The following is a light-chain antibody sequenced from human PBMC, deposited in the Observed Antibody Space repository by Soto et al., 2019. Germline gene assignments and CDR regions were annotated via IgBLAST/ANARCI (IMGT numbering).Light chain of an antibody. Sequence: EIVLPQSPATLSLSPGQRVTLSCRASQSVSNYLAWYQQKPGQAPRLLVSAASNRATGIPARFSGSGSGTDFTLTISSLEPEDFASYYCLKDYGDSWTFGQGTKVDIK. CDR3: LKDYGDSWT. CDR1: QSVSNY. J-gene: IGKJ1*01. CDR2: AAS. V-gene: IGKV3-11*01.